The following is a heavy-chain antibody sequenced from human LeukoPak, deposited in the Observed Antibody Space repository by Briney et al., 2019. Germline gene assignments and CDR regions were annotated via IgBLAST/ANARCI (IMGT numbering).Heavy chain of an antibody. CDR3: ARGRGYFYYYMDV. D-gene: IGHD6-13*01. CDR1: GGSFSGYY. CDR2: INHSGST. J-gene: IGHJ6*03. V-gene: IGHV4-34*01. Sequence: PSETLSLTCAVYGGSFSGYYWSWIRQPPGKGLEWIGEINHSGSTNYNPSLKSRVTISVDTSKNQFSLKLSSVTAADTAVYYCARGRGYFYYYMDVWGKGTTVTVSS.